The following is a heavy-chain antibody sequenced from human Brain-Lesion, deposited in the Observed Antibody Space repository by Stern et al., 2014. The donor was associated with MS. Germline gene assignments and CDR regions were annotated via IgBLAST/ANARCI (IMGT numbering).Heavy chain of an antibody. V-gene: IGHV4-61*02. CDR1: GGSISSGSDY. CDR3: ASGYRIFDY. Sequence: QVQLQESGPGLVKPSQTLSLTCTVSGGSISSGSDYWSWIRQPVGKGLEWIGRIHPRGSAFYTPSLKSRVTISTDTSMNKFSLELNSATAADTAIYYCASGYRIFDYWGQGILVTVSS. CDR2: IHPRGSA. J-gene: IGHJ4*02. D-gene: IGHD5-18*01.